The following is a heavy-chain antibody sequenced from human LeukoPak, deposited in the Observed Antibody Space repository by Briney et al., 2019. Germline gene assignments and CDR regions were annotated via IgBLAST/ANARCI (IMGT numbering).Heavy chain of an antibody. J-gene: IGHJ6*03. CDR3: AKDRGHCINGVCHNYYYMDV. V-gene: IGHV3-23*01. Sequence: GGSLRLSCAASGFTFSSYAMSWVRQAPGKGLEWVPTISGSGGRTDYADSVKGRFTISRDNSKNTMYLQLNSLRAEDTAVYYCAKDRGHCINGVCHNYYYMDVWGKGTTVTVSS. CDR1: GFTFSSYA. CDR2: ISGSGGRT. D-gene: IGHD2-8*01.